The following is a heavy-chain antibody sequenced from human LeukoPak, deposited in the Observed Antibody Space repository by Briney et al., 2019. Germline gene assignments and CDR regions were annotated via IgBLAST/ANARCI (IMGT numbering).Heavy chain of an antibody. J-gene: IGHJ4*02. V-gene: IGHV1-69*13. D-gene: IGHD3-3*01. CDR3: AMRYDFRSGYYPDY. CDR1: GYTFTSYA. CDR2: IIPIFGTA. Sequence: GASVKDSCKASGYTFTSYAISWVRQAPGQGLEWMGGIIPIFGTANYAQKFQGRVTITADESTSTAYMELSSLRSEDTAVYYCAMRYDFRSGYYPDYWGQGTLVTVSS.